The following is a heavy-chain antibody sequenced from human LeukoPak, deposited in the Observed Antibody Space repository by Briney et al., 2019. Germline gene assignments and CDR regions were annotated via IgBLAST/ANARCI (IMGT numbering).Heavy chain of an antibody. Sequence: GGSLRLSCAASGLTFSNYWMHWVRQAPGKGLVWVSLINMDGNNPFYADSVKGRFTVSRDNAKNTVYLQLNSLRAEDTAVYYCAKDTTMVRGVITYYFDYWGQGTLVTVSS. D-gene: IGHD3-10*01. CDR1: GLTFSNYW. CDR3: AKDTTMVRGVITYYFDY. J-gene: IGHJ4*02. V-gene: IGHV3-74*01. CDR2: INMDGNNP.